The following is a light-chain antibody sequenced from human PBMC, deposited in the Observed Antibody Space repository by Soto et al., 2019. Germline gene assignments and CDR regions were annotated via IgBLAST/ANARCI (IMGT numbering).Light chain of an antibody. CDR3: QQYKSYWT. J-gene: IGKJ1*01. CDR2: DAS. V-gene: IGKV1-5*02. Sequence: DIQMTQSPSTLSSSVGDRVTIICRASQSISTWLAWYQQKPGKAPKLLMYDASRLESGGPSRFSGSGSGTEFTLTNTSLQPDDFATYYCQQYKSYWTFGQGTKVEIK. CDR1: QSISTW.